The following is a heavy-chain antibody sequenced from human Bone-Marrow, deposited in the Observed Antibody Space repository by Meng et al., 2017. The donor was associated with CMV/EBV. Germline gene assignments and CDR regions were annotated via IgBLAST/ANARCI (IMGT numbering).Heavy chain of an antibody. CDR1: GYMFTDYY. CDR3: ARVPHGAAAYYYYGMDV. J-gene: IGHJ6*02. D-gene: IGHD2-2*01. Sequence: ASVKVSCKASGYMFTDYYMHWVRQAPGQGLEWMGRINPNSGGTKFSQNFQGRVTMTRDTSVSTAYMELSRLKSDDTAVYYCARVPHGAAAYYYYGMDVWGQGTTVTVSS. V-gene: IGHV1-2*06. CDR2: INPNSGGT.